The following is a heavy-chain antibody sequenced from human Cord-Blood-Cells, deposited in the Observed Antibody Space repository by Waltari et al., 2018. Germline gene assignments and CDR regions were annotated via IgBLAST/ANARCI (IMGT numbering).Heavy chain of an antibody. D-gene: IGHD4-17*01. J-gene: IGHJ6*02. CDR3: ARDATTALPYYYYYGMDV. CDR2: IYYSGST. CDR1: GGSVSSGSYY. V-gene: IGHV4-61*01. Sequence: QVQLQEPGPGLVQPSETLSLTCTVSGGSVSSGSYYWSWIRQPPGKGLEWIGYIYYSGSTNYNPSLKSRVTISVDTSKNQFSLKLSSVTAADTAVYYCARDATTALPYYYYYGMDVWGQGTTVTVSS.